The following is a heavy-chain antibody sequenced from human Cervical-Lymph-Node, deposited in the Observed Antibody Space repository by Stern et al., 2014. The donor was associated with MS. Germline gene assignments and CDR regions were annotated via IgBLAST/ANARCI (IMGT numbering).Heavy chain of an antibody. Sequence: VQLVQSGGGVVQPGRSLRLSCAASGFTFSNSGMHWVRQAPGKGLEWVAVIWYDGIIKYYADFVKGRFTISRDNSKNTLYLQMNSLRAEDTAVYYCATWGDSGVDYWGQGTLVTVSS. V-gene: IGHV3-33*01. J-gene: IGHJ4*02. D-gene: IGHD3-16*01. CDR3: ATWGDSGVDY. CDR1: GFTFSNSG. CDR2: IWYDGIIK.